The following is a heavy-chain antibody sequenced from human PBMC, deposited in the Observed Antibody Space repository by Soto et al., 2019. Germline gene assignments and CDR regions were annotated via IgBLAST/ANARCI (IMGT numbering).Heavy chain of an antibody. CDR3: AREIKRIVGATLGMDW. CDR1: GGTFSIYA. V-gene: IGHV1-69*06. Sequence: SVKVSCPSSGGTFSIYAISWLRQAPGPGLEWMGGIIPIFGTANYAQKFQGRVTITADKSTSTAYMELSSLRSEDTAVYYCAREIKRIVGATLGMDWWEKESMGTVYS. CDR2: IIPIFGTA. D-gene: IGHD1-26*01. J-gene: IGHJ6*01.